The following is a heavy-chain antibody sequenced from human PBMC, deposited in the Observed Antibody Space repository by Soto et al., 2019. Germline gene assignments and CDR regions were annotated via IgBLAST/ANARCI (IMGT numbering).Heavy chain of an antibody. Sequence: QVHLVQSGAEVKKPGASVKVSCRASGYTFTSYVISWVRQAPGQGPEWMGWISAYNGNTNFAQRLQGRVTMTTDTSTSTAYMELRSLRSDDTAVYYCERGVATVAGPDGMDVWGQGTTVTVSS. CDR2: ISAYNGNT. V-gene: IGHV1-18*01. J-gene: IGHJ6*02. CDR1: GYTFTSYV. D-gene: IGHD6-19*01. CDR3: ERGVATVAGPDGMDV.